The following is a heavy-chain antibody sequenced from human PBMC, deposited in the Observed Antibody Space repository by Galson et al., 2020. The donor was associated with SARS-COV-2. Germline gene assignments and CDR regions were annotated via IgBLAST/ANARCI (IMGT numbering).Heavy chain of an antibody. CDR2: ISYDGSNK. CDR3: AKDSSSWYNDNWFDP. J-gene: IGHJ5*02. Sequence: GGSLRLSCAASGFTFSSYGMHWVRQAPGKGLEWVAVISYDGSNKYYADSVKGRFTISRDNSKNTLYLQMNSLRAEDMAVYYCAKDSSSWYNDNWFDPWGQGTLVTVSS. V-gene: IGHV3-30*18. D-gene: IGHD6-13*01. CDR1: GFTFSSYG.